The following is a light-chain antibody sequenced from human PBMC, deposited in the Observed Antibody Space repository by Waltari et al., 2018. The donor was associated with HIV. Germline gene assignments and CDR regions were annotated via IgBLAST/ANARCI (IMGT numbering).Light chain of an antibody. V-gene: IGKV3-15*01. CDR2: GAS. J-gene: IGKJ1*01. CDR1: QSVSNN. CDR3: QQYNNWPPA. Sequence: EIVMTQSPATLSLFPGDEATFSCRASQSVSNNLAWYQQRPGQSPRLLIYGASTRATDIPARFSGSGSGTEFTLTISSLQSEDFVVYYCQQYNNWPPAFGQGTTVDI.